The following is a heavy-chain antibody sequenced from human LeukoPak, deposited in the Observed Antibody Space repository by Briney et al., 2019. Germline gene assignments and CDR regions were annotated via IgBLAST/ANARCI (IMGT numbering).Heavy chain of an antibody. J-gene: IGHJ4*02. D-gene: IGHD2-21*02. Sequence: ASVKVSCKASGYTFTSYGISWVRQAPGQGLEWMGWISAYNGNTNYAQKLQGRVTMTTDTSTSTAYMELRSLGSDDTAVYYCARDRDAYCGGDCYSLLGAKLLDYWGQGTLVTVSS. CDR1: GYTFTSYG. CDR3: ARDRDAYCGGDCYSLLGAKLLDY. CDR2: ISAYNGNT. V-gene: IGHV1-18*01.